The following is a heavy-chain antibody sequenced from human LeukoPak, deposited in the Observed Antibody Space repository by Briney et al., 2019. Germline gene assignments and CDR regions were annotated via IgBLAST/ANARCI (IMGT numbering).Heavy chain of an antibody. CDR3: ARAFRESFFDY. V-gene: IGHV4-39*07. CDR2: MYYRGST. Sequence: SETLSLTCTVSGGSISSSSHYWGWIRQPPGKGLEWIGSMYYRGSTYHNPSLKSRVTISLDTSKNQFSLDLTSVTAADTALYYCARAFRESFFDYWGQGTLVTVSS. J-gene: IGHJ4*02. CDR1: GGSISSSSHY.